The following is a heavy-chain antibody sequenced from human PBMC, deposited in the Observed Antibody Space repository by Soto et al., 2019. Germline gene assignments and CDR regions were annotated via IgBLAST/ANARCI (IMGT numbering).Heavy chain of an antibody. J-gene: IGHJ5*02. Sequence: SETLSLTCAVYGGSFSGYYWSCIRQPPGKGLEWIGEINHSGSTNYNPSLKSRVTISVDTSKNQFSLKLSSVTAADTAVYYCARGTKSITMVRGKRNNWFDTWGQGTLVTVYS. CDR2: INHSGST. CDR3: ARGTKSITMVRGKRNNWFDT. D-gene: IGHD3-10*01. V-gene: IGHV4-34*01. CDR1: GGSFSGYY.